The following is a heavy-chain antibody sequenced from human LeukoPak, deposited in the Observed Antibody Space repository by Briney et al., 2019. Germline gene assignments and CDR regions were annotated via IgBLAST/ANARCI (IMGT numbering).Heavy chain of an antibody. D-gene: IGHD3-10*01. CDR2: INSDGIST. CDR3: AREGPGEYFDY. J-gene: IGHJ4*02. CDR1: RFTFSRYW. Sequence: GGSLRLSCAASRFTFSRYWMHWVRQAPGKGLVWVSRINSDGISTSYADSVKGRFTISRDNAKNTLYLQLNSLRAEDTAVYYCAREGPGEYFDYWGQGTLVTVSS. V-gene: IGHV3-74*01.